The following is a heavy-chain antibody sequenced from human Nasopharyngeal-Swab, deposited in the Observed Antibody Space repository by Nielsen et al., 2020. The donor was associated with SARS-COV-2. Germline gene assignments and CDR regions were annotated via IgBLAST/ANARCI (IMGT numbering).Heavy chain of an antibody. D-gene: IGHD2-2*01. Sequence: GESLKISCAASGFTFDDYTMHWVRQAPGKGLEWVSRINSDGSSTSYADSVKGRFTISRDNAKNTLYLQMNSLRAEDTAVYYCARAGVVVPAAINYYYGMDVWGQGTTVTVSS. V-gene: IGHV3-74*01. CDR2: INSDGSST. CDR3: ARAGVVVPAAINYYYGMDV. J-gene: IGHJ6*02. CDR1: GFTFDDYT.